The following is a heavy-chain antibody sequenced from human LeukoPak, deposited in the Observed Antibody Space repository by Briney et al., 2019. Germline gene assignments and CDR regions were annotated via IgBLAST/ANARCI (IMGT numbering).Heavy chain of an antibody. CDR3: ARDEGLTDDYFDY. Sequence: GGSLRLSCAASGFTFSSYWMHWVRQAVGKGLVWVSRINSDGSSTSYADSVKGRFTISRDNAKNTLYPQMNSLRAEDTAVYYCARDEGLTDDYFDYWGQGTLVTVSS. CDR1: GFTFSSYW. J-gene: IGHJ4*02. D-gene: IGHD4/OR15-4a*01. CDR2: INSDGSST. V-gene: IGHV3-74*01.